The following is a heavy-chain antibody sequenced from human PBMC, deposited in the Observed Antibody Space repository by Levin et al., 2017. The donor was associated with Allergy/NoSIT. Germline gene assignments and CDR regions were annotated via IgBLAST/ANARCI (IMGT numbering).Heavy chain of an antibody. D-gene: IGHD3-22*01. J-gene: IGHJ4*02. V-gene: IGHV1-2*02. CDR1: GYTFTGYY. CDR2: INPNSGGT. Sequence: ASVKVSCKASGYTFTGYYMHWVRQAPGQGLEWMGWINPNSGGTNYAQKFQGRVTMTRDTSISTAYMELSRLRSDDTAVYYCARDGGRPYYYDSSGYYGYWGQGTLVTVSS. CDR3: ARDGGRPYYYDSSGYYGY.